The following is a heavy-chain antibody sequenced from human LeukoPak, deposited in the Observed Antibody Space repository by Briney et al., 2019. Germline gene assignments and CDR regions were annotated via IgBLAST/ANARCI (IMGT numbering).Heavy chain of an antibody. CDR1: GFTFSSYA. Sequence: GGSLRLSCAASGFTFSSYAMSWVRQAPGKGLEWVSAISGSGGSTYYADSVKGRFTISRDNSKNTLYLQMNSLGAEDTAVYYCARDLVDDGVDYWGQGTLVTVSS. D-gene: IGHD2-15*01. CDR3: ARDLVDDGVDY. J-gene: IGHJ4*02. V-gene: IGHV3-23*01. CDR2: ISGSGGST.